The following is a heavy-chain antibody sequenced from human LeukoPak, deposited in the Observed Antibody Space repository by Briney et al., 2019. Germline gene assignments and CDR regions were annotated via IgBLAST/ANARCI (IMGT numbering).Heavy chain of an antibody. CDR3: ARLVVPAAKYYYYYYMDV. CDR2: IIPIFGTA. V-gene: IGHV1-69*06. D-gene: IGHD2-2*01. Sequence: ASVKVSCKASGVTFSNYDISWVRQAPGQGLEWMGGIIPIFGTANYAQTFQGRVTITADKATNTLYIELSSLTSEDTGVYYCARLVVPAAKYYYYYYMDVWGKGTPVTVSS. J-gene: IGHJ6*03. CDR1: GVTFSNYD.